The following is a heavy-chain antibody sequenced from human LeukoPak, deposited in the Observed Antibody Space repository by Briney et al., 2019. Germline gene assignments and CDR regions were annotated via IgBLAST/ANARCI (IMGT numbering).Heavy chain of an antibody. CDR2: IYTSGST. CDR3: ARTAVAGRNDWFDP. J-gene: IGHJ5*02. V-gene: IGHV4-61*02. CDR1: NYSISSGYF. Sequence: SETLSLTCIVSNYSISSGYFWGWIRQPAGKGLEWIGRIYTSGSTNYNPSLKSRVTISVDTSKDQFSLKLSSVTAADTAVYYCARTAVAGRNDWFDPWGQGTLVTVSS. D-gene: IGHD6-19*01.